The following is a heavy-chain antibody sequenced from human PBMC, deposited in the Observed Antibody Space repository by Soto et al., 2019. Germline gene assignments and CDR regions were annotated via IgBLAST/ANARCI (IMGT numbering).Heavy chain of an antibody. CDR1: RASLSTHY. CDR2: IYASGST. V-gene: IGHV4-4*07. D-gene: IGHD2-15*01. CDR3: ARSAIPRGGWFRS. Sequence: SEPLSLTCNVYRASLSTHYCSWIRHPAGKGLEWIGRIYASGSTNYNPSLKGRVSMSVDTSKKQFSLKMISVTPADTAMYYCARSAIPRGGWFRSWRQGVLVTVSS. J-gene: IGHJ5*01.